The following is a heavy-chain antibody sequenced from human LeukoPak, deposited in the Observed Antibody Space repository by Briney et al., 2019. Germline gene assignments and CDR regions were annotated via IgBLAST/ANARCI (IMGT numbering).Heavy chain of an antibody. J-gene: IGHJ4*02. V-gene: IGHV3-23*01. D-gene: IGHD3-22*01. CDR1: GFTFSSYS. Sequence: GGSLRLSCAASGFTFSSYSMNWVRQAPGKGLEWVSAISGSGGSTYYADSVKGRFTISRDNSKNTLYLQMNSLRAEDTAVYYCAKGHYYDSSGYRFDYWGQGTLVTVSS. CDR3: AKGHYYDSSGYRFDY. CDR2: ISGSGGST.